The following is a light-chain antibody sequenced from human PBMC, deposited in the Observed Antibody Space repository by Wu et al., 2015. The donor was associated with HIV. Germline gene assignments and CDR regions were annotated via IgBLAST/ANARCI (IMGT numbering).Light chain of an antibody. CDR2: GAS. Sequence: EIVLTQSPGTLSLSPGERATLSCRASQSVSSNYLAWYQQKPGQAPRLLTYGASSRATGIPDRFSGSGSGTDFTLSISRLEPEDFAVYYCQQYGTSPLTFGGGPRWRS. V-gene: IGKV3-20*01. CDR3: QQYGTSPLT. J-gene: IGKJ4*01. CDR1: QSVSSNY.